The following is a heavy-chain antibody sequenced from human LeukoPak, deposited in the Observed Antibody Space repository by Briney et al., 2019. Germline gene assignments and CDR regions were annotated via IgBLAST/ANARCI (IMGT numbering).Heavy chain of an antibody. Sequence: GGSLRLSCAASGFTFSDYSMSWIRQAPGKGLEWISYISSGGSTIYYADSVKGRFTISRDNAKNSLYLQMNSLRAEDTAVYYCAREEILLGGGDYWGQGTLVTVSS. CDR1: GFTFSDYS. CDR3: AREEILLGGGDY. D-gene: IGHD2-8*02. J-gene: IGHJ4*02. V-gene: IGHV3-11*04. CDR2: ISSGGSTI.